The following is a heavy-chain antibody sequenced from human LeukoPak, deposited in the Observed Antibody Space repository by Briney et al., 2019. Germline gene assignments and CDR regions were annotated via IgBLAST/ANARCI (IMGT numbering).Heavy chain of an antibody. J-gene: IGHJ4*02. Sequence: ASMKVSCKTSGYIFIRYYIHWVRQAPGQGLEWIGIINPSGGSTTFTQKFQGRVTMTADTSTDTVYLELNSLTSEDTGVYFCARATVAAAGSAAYWGQGTLVTVSS. CDR2: INPSGGST. CDR3: ARATVAAAGSAAY. CDR1: GYIFIRYY. D-gene: IGHD6-13*01. V-gene: IGHV1-46*01.